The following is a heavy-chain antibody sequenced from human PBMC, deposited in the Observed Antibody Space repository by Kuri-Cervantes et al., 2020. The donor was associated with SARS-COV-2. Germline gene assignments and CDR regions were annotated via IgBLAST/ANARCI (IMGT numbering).Heavy chain of an antibody. CDR3: ARHLTGSYWYYYYMDV. V-gene: IGHV5-51*01. Sequence: GGSLRLSCKGSGYSFISYWIGWVRQMPGKGLEWMGIIYPGDSDTRYSPSFQGQVTISADKFISTAYLQWSSLKASDTAMYYCARHLTGSYWYYYYMDVWGKGTTVTVSS. CDR1: GYSFISYW. CDR2: IYPGDSDT. D-gene: IGHD2-8*02. J-gene: IGHJ6*03.